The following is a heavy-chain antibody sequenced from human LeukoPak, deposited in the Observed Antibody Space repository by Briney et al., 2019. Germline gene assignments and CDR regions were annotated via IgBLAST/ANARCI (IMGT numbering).Heavy chain of an antibody. Sequence: GGSLRLSCAASGFTFSTYNRNWVRQPPGKGLEWVSSISNTKNEMYYADSVKGRFTISRNNAKNSLYLQMNSQGAEDTAVYYCAREGRSTSVWCSGGSCYDFDYWGQGVLVTVSS. CDR3: AREGRSTSVWCSGGSCYDFDY. D-gene: IGHD2-15*01. V-gene: IGHV3-21*01. CDR1: GFTFSTYN. CDR2: ISNTKNEM. J-gene: IGHJ4*02.